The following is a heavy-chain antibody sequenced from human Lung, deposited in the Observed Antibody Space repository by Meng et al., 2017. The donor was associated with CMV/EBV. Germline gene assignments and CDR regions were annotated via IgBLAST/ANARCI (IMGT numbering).Heavy chain of an antibody. D-gene: IGHD2-2*01. CDR2: IRYDGSNK. Sequence: LTXXASGFTFSSYGMHWVRQAPGKGLEWVAFIRYDGSNKYYADSVKGRFTISRDNSKNTLYLQMNSLRAEDTAVYYCAKDHIVVVPAATYYYGMDVWGQGPTVTVSS. CDR1: GFTFSSYG. J-gene: IGHJ6*02. V-gene: IGHV3-30*02. CDR3: AKDHIVVVPAATYYYGMDV.